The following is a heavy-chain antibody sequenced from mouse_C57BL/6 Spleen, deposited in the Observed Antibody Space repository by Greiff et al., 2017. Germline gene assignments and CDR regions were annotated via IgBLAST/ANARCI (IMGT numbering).Heavy chain of an antibody. J-gene: IGHJ2*01. CDR1: GYTFTSYW. CDR3: ARRKSNDDD. Sequence: VQLQQPGAELVRPGSSVKLSCKASGYTFTSYWMDWVKQRPGQGLEWIGNIYPSDSETHYNQKFKDKATLTVDKSSSTAYMQLSSLTSEDSAVYYCARRKSNDDDWGQGTTLTVSS. CDR2: IYPSDSET. V-gene: IGHV1-61*01. D-gene: IGHD2-5*01.